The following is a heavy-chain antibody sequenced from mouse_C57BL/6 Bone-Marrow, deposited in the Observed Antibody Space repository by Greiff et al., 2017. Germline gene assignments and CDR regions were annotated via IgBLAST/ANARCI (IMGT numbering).Heavy chain of an antibody. D-gene: IGHD1-1*01. J-gene: IGHJ4*01. CDR2: IYPGDGDT. V-gene: IGHV1-82*01. CDR3: ASKSGIYYYGSTYYAMDY. CDR1: GYAFSSSW. Sequence: VKLQQSGPELVKPGASVKISCKASGYAFSSSWMNWVKQRPGKGLEWIGRIYPGDGDTNYNGKFKGKATLTADKSSSTAYMQLSSLTSEDSAVYFFASKSGIYYYGSTYYAMDYWGQGTSVTVSS.